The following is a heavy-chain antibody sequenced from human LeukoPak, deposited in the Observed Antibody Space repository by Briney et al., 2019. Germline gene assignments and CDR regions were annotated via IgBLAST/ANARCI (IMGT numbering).Heavy chain of an antibody. Sequence: SQTLSLTCTASGGSISSGSYYWSWIRQPAGKGLEWIGRIYTSGSTNYNPSLKSRVTISVDTSKNQFSLKLSSVTAADTAVYYCARGPSGYSSSWYGGGYFDYWGQGTLVTVSS. J-gene: IGHJ4*02. CDR3: ARGPSGYSSSWYGGGYFDY. CDR2: IYTSGST. CDR1: GGSISSGSYY. D-gene: IGHD6-13*01. V-gene: IGHV4-61*02.